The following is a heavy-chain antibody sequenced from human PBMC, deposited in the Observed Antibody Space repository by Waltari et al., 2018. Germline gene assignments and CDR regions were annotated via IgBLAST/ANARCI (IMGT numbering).Heavy chain of an antibody. CDR3: ARGHTAMVTGFDY. Sequence: QVQLQESGPGLVKPSETLSLTCTVSGGSISSYYWSWIRQPPGKGLEWIGYIYYSGSTNYNPSLKSRVTISVDTSKNQFSLKLSSVTAADTAVYYCARGHTAMVTGFDYWGQGTLVTVSS. J-gene: IGHJ4*02. V-gene: IGHV4-59*01. CDR1: GGSISSYY. CDR2: IYYSGST. D-gene: IGHD5-18*01.